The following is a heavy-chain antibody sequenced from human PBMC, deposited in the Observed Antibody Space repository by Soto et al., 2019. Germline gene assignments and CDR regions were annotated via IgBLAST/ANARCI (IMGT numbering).Heavy chain of an antibody. V-gene: IGHV3-15*07. D-gene: IGHD3-9*01. Sequence: GGSLRLSCAASGFTFSNAWMNWVRQAPGKGLEWVGSIKSKTDGGTTDYAAPVKGRFTVSRDDSKNTLYLQMNSLKTEDTAVYYCTTEIRYFDWLSENRLFSFDYWGQGTLVTVSS. CDR2: IKSKTDGGTT. CDR3: TTEIRYFDWLSENRLFSFDY. CDR1: GFTFSNAW. J-gene: IGHJ4*02.